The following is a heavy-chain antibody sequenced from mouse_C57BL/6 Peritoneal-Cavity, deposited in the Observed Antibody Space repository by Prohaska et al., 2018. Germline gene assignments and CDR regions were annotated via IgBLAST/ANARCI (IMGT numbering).Heavy chain of an antibody. CDR3: ARRGDDFHFDY. J-gene: IGHJ2*01. CDR2: ILPGSVST. Sequence: QVQLQQSGAELMKPGASVKLSCKATGYTFTGYWIEWVKQRPGHGLEWIGEILPGSVSTNYNEKFKGKATFTADTSSNTAYMQLSSLTTEDSATYHCARRGDDFHFDYWGQGTTLTVSS. V-gene: IGHV1-9*01. CDR1: GYTFTGYW. D-gene: IGHD2-4*01.